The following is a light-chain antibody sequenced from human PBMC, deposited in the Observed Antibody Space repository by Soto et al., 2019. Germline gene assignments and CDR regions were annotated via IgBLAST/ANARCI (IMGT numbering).Light chain of an antibody. Sequence: IVLTQSPCTLSLSPGERATLSCRASQSVSSYLAWYQQKPGQAPRLLIYDASNRATGIPARFSGSGSGTDFTLTISSLEPEDFAVYYCQQRSNWPPITFGQGTRLETK. V-gene: IGKV3-11*01. J-gene: IGKJ5*01. CDR3: QQRSNWPPIT. CDR2: DAS. CDR1: QSVSSY.